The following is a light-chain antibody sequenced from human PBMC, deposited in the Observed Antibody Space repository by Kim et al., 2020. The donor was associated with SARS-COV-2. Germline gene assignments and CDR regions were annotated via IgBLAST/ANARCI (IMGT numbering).Light chain of an antibody. CDR2: VGTGGIVG. V-gene: IGLV9-49*01. J-gene: IGLJ3*02. CDR3: GADHGSRSDFVWV. Sequence: QPVLTQPPSASASLGASVTLTCTLSSGYSNYKVDWYQQRPGKGPRFVMRVGTGGIVGSKGDGIPDRFSVSGSGLNRFLTINNIQEEDEGDYHCGADHGSRSDFVWVFGGGTKVTVL. CDR1: SGYSNYK.